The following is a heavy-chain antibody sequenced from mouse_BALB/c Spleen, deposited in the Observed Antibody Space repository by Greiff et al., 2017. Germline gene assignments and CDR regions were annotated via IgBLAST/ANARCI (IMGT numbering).Heavy chain of an antibody. CDR2: IDPANGNT. Sequence: VHVKQSGAELVKPGASVKLSCTASGFNIKDTYMHWVKQRPEQGLEWIGRIDPANGNTKYDPKFQGKATITADTSSNTAYLQLSSLTSEDTAVYYCARGAMDYWGQGTSVTVSS. V-gene: IGHV14-3*02. CDR3: ARGAMDY. J-gene: IGHJ4*01. CDR1: GFNIKDTY.